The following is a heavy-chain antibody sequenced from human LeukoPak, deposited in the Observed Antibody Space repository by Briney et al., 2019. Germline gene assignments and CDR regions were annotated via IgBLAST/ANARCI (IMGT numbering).Heavy chain of an antibody. CDR3: ARVGSSGWSPVDY. D-gene: IGHD6-19*01. J-gene: IGHJ4*02. Sequence: ASVKVSCKASGGTFSSYAISWVRQAPGQGLEWMGRIIPILGIANYAQKFQGRVTMTTDTSTSTAYMELRSLRSDDTAVYYCARVGSSGWSPVDYWGQGTLVTVSS. CDR2: IIPILGIA. CDR1: GGTFSSYA. V-gene: IGHV1-69*04.